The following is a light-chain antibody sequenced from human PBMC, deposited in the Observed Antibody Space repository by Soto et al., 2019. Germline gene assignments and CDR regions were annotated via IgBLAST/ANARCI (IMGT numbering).Light chain of an antibody. Sequence: EIVMTQSPATLSVSPGERATFSCRASLSVSSDLAWYQQNPGQAPRLLIYGASTRATGIPARFSGSGSGTEFTLTISSRQSEDFAVYYCQQYSNWPLTFGGGTKVEIK. CDR2: GAS. V-gene: IGKV3-15*01. CDR1: LSVSSD. J-gene: IGKJ4*01. CDR3: QQYSNWPLT.